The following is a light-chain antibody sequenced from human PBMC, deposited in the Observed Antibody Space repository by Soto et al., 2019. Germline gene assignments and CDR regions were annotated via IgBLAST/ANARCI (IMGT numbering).Light chain of an antibody. J-gene: IGLJ2*01. CDR3: QSYDTVLNVYVV. CDR2: GDT. CDR1: SSNIGAGYD. V-gene: IGLV1-40*01. Sequence: QSVLTQPPSVSGAPGQRVTISCTGSSSNIGAGYDVHWYQQLPGTAPKLLIYGDTNRPSGVPDRFSGSKSATSASLVITGRQAEDEADYYCQSYDTVLNVYVVFGGGTKLTVL.